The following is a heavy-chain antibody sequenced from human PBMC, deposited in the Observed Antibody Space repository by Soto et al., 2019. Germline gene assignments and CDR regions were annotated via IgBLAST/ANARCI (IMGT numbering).Heavy chain of an antibody. V-gene: IGHV3-30-3*01. CDR3: ARRPTGDRQLGFDY. CDR1: GFTFSSYA. Sequence: GGSLRLSCAASGFTFSSYAMHWVRQAPGKGLEWVAVISYDGSNKYYADSVKGRFTISRDNSKNTLYLQMNSLRAEDTAVYYCARRPTGDRQLGFDYWGQGTLVTVSS. D-gene: IGHD1-1*01. J-gene: IGHJ4*02. CDR2: ISYDGSNK.